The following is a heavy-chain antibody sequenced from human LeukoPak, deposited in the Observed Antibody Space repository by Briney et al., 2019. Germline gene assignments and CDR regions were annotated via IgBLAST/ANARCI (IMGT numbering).Heavy chain of an antibody. CDR2: ISGTGRIT. CDR1: GFTFRNYD. V-gene: IGHV3-23*01. Sequence: GGTLRLSCEASGFTFRNYDMSWVRQAPGKGPEWVAYISGTGRITYDADSAKGRFTISRDNSKNTLSLQMNSLRVEDTATYYCAKGPGRAYYESGDYYKKWGQGTLVTVSS. J-gene: IGHJ1*01. D-gene: IGHD3-10*01. CDR3: AKGPGRAYYESGDYYKK.